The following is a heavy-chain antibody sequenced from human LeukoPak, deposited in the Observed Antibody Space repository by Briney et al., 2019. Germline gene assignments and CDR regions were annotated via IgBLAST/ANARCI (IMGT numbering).Heavy chain of an antibody. V-gene: IGHV3-48*03. D-gene: IGHD3-10*01. CDR1: GFTFRGHE. Sequence: SGGSLRLSCAASGFTFRGHELNWVRQAPGKGLEWVSYIGTSGRTIYYADSVKGRFTISRDNAKNSLFLQMNTLRVEDTAVYYCAGSSPYGYFDYWGQGTLVTVSP. J-gene: IGHJ4*02. CDR3: AGSSPYGYFDY. CDR2: IGTSGRTI.